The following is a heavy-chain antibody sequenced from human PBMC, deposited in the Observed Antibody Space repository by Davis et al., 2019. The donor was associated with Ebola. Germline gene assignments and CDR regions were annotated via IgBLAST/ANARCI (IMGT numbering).Heavy chain of an antibody. D-gene: IGHD2-2*02. CDR2: ISYDGSNK. V-gene: IGHV3-30-3*01. Sequence: PGGSLRISCAASGFTFSSYAMHWVRQAPGKGLEWVAVISYDGSNKYYADSVKGRFTISRDNSKNTLYRQMNSLRAEDTAVYYCARDRGCSSTSCYTPDAFDIWGQGTMVTVSS. CDR1: GFTFSSYA. CDR3: ARDRGCSSTSCYTPDAFDI. J-gene: IGHJ3*02.